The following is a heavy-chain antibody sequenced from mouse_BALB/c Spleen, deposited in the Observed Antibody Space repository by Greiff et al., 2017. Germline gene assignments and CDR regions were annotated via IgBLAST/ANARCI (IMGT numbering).Heavy chain of an antibody. CDR3: ARSGEYFDD. D-gene: IGHD3-1*01. J-gene: IGHJ2*01. CDR1: GFTFSSFG. Sequence: EVQGVESGGGLVQPGGSRKLSCAASGFTFSSFGMHWVRQAPEKGLEWVAYISSGSSTIYYADTVKGRFTISRDNPKNTLFLQMTSLRSEDTAMYYCARSGEYFDDWGQGTTLTVSS. V-gene: IGHV5-17*02. CDR2: ISSGSSTI.